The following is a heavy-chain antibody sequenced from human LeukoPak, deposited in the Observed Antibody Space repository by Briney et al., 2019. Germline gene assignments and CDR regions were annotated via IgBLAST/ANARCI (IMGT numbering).Heavy chain of an antibody. CDR2: INHSGST. CDR3: ARGPRTGYTIFGVVITSGDNWFDP. J-gene: IGHJ5*02. Sequence: SGTLSLTCAVSGGSISSSNWWSWVRQPPGKGLEWIGEINHSGSTNYNPSLKSRVTISVDTSKNQFSLKLSSVTAADTAVYYCARGPRTGYTIFGVVITSGDNWFDPWGQGTLVTVSS. CDR1: GGSISSSNW. V-gene: IGHV4-4*02. D-gene: IGHD3-3*01.